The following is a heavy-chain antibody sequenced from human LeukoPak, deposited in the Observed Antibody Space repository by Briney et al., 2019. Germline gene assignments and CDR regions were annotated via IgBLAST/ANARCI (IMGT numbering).Heavy chain of an antibody. CDR2: IYHSGST. J-gene: IGHJ2*01. D-gene: IGHD3-10*01. CDR1: GGSISSYY. Sequence: SETLSLTCTVSGGSISSYYWSWIRQPPGKGLEWIGYIYHSGSTYYNPSLKSRVTISVDRSKNQFSLKLSSVTAADTAVYYCARVTFVLPHWYFDLWGRGTLVTVSS. V-gene: IGHV4-59*12. CDR3: ARVTFVLPHWYFDL.